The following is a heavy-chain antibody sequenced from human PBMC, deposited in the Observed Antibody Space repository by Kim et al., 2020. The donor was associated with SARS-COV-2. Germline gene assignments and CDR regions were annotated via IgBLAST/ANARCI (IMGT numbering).Heavy chain of an antibody. CDR3: ARGRSSWYGYYFDY. J-gene: IGHJ4*02. D-gene: IGHD6-13*01. CDR1: GGSISSYY. CDR2: IYYSGST. V-gene: IGHV4-59*01. Sequence: SETLSLTCTVSGGSISSYYWSWIRQPPGKGLEWIGYIYYSGSTNYNPSLKSRVTISVDTSKSQFSLKLSSVTAADTAVYYCARGRSSWYGYYFDYWGQGTLVTVSS.